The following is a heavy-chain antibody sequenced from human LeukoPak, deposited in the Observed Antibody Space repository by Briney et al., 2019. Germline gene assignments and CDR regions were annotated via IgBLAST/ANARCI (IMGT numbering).Heavy chain of an antibody. D-gene: IGHD3-9*01. V-gene: IGHV1-18*01. CDR3: ARTILRYFDWLSRTAFDI. CDR2: ISAYNGNT. Sequence: ASVKVSCKASGYTFTSYGISWVRQAPGQGLEWMGWISAYNGNTNYAQKLQGRVTMTTDTSTSTAYMELSGLRSEDTAVYYCARTILRYFDWLSRTAFDIWGQGTMVTVSS. J-gene: IGHJ3*02. CDR1: GYTFTSYG.